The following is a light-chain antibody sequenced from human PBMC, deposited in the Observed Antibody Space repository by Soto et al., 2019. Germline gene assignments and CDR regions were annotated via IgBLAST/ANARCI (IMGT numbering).Light chain of an antibody. CDR2: GAS. V-gene: IGKV3-15*01. Sequence: EIVMSQCPATLCLSPVEIATLSRGGSQSVTSNLAWYQQKPGQAPRLLIYGASTRATGIPARFSGSGSGTEFTLTISSLQSEDFAVYFCQQYNNWPPITFGQGTRLEIK. J-gene: IGKJ5*01. CDR3: QQYNNWPPIT. CDR1: QSVTSN.